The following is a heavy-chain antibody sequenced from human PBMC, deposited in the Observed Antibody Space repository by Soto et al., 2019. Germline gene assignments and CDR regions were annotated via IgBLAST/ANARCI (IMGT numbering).Heavy chain of an antibody. CDR3: AREAYYFDTSGYSY. D-gene: IGHD3-22*01. V-gene: IGHV3-21*01. Sequence: APGKGLEWVSSISSSSTYIYYADSVKGRFTISRDNAKNSVYLQMNSLRAEDTAVYYCAREAYYFDTSGYSYWDQGTLVTVSS. J-gene: IGHJ4*02. CDR2: ISSSSTYI.